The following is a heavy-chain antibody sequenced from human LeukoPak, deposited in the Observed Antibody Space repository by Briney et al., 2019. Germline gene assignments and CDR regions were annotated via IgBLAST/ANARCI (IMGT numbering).Heavy chain of an antibody. CDR2: ISHSGST. CDR1: GGSFSDYY. J-gene: IGHJ4*02. CDR3: ARGSQGYGGKKGRFDY. V-gene: IGHV4-34*01. Sequence: SETLSLTCAVYGGSFSDYYWSWIRQPPGKGLEWIGEISHSGSTNYNPSLKSRVTISVDTSKNQFSLKLSSVTAADTTVYYCARGSQGYGGKKGRFDYWGQGTLVTVSS. D-gene: IGHD4-23*01.